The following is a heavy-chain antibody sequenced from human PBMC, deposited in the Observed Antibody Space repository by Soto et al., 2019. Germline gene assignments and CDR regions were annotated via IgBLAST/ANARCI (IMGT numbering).Heavy chain of an antibody. CDR1: CGSISSGDYY. D-gene: IGHD3-22*01. V-gene: IGHV4-30-4*01. CDR3: ARADITMVVVAPNGFDY. CDR2: IYYTGST. J-gene: IGHJ4*02. Sequence: ASENLSPTCTVSCGSISSGDYYWSWIRQPPGKGLWWIGFIYYTGSTHYNPSPKSRVTISVDTSKNQFSLKLSSVTAADTAVYYCARADITMVVVAPNGFDYWGQGTLVTVS.